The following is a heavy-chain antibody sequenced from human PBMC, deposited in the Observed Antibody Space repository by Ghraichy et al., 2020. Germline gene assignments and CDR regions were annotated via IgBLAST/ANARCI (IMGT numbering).Heavy chain of an antibody. J-gene: IGHJ6*02. Sequence: GGSLRLSCAASGFTFSSYAMHWVRQAPGKGLEWVAVISYDGSNKYYADSVKGRFTISRDNSKNTLYLQMNSLRAEDTAVYYCARDRGGSGWPETYYYYGMDVWGQGTTVTVSS. CDR3: ARDRGGSGWPETYYYYGMDV. D-gene: IGHD6-19*01. V-gene: IGHV3-30-3*01. CDR1: GFTFSSYA. CDR2: ISYDGSNK.